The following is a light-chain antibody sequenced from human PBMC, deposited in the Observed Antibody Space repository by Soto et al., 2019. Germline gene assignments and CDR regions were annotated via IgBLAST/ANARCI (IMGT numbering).Light chain of an antibody. CDR3: QQYGSSGT. J-gene: IGKJ4*02. Sequence: EIVLTQSPATRSLSPGERATLSCRASQSVSSYLAWYQQKPGQAPRLLIYGASNRATGIPDRFSGSGSGTDFTLTISRLEPEDFAVYYCQQYGSSGTFGRGTKVDIK. V-gene: IGKV3-20*01. CDR2: GAS. CDR1: QSVSSY.